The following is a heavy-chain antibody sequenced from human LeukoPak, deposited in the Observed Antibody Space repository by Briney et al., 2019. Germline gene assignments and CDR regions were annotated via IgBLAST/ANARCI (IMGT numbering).Heavy chain of an antibody. CDR1: GFTVSSNY. CDR3: ARDPLDWSPFDY. D-gene: IGHD3/OR15-3a*01. J-gene: IGHJ4*02. V-gene: IGHV3-66*01. CDR2: IYSGGST. Sequence: PGGSLRLSCAASGFTVSSNYMSWVRQAPGKGLEWVSVIYSGGSTYYADSVKGRFTISRDNSKNTLYLQMNSLRAEDTAVYYCARDPLDWSPFDYWGQGTLVTVSS.